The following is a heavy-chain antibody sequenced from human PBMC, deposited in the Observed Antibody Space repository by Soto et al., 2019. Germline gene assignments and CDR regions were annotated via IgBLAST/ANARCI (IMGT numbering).Heavy chain of an antibody. CDR1: GYTFTSYG. V-gene: IGHV1-18*01. CDR2: ISAYNGNT. Sequence: QVQLVQSGAEVKKPGSPVKVSCKASGYTFTSYGISWVRQAPGQGLEWMGWISAYNGNTNYAEKLQGRVTMTTDTSKRTAYMGLRGLRSDDTAVYYCAREGDYDILTGYYIILYYYGMDVWGQGNKVTVSS. CDR3: AREGDYDILTGYYIILYYYGMDV. D-gene: IGHD3-9*01. J-gene: IGHJ6*02.